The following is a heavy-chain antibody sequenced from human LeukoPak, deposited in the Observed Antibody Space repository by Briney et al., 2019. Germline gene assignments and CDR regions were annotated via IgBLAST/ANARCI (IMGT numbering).Heavy chain of an antibody. CDR2: IYTSGST. V-gene: IGHV4-4*07. J-gene: IGHJ6*02. CDR1: GGSISSYY. D-gene: IGHD3-10*01. CDR3: ASDRYYGSGSYYNHYYGMDG. Sequence: SETLSLTCTVSGGSISSYYWSWIRQPDGKGPEWIGRIYTSGSTNYNPSLKSRVTMSVDTSKNQFSLKLSSVTAADAAVYYCASDRYYGSGSYYNHYYGMDGWGQGATVTVSS.